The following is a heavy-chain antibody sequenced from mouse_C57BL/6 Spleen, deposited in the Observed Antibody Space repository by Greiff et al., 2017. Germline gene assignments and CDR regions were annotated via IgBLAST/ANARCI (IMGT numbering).Heavy chain of an antibody. V-gene: IGHV5-4*01. J-gene: IGHJ3*01. CDR1: GFTFSSYA. Sequence: DVMLVESGGGLVKPGGSLKLSCAASGFTFSSYAMSWVRQTPEKRLEWVATISDGGSYTYYPDNVKGRFTISRDNAKNNLYLQMSHLKSEDTAMYYCARDNSNYSWFAYWGQGTLVTVSA. D-gene: IGHD2-5*01. CDR2: ISDGGSYT. CDR3: ARDNSNYSWFAY.